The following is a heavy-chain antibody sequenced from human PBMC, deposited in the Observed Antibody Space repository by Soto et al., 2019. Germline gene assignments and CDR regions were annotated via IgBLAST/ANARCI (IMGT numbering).Heavy chain of an antibody. J-gene: IGHJ5*02. V-gene: IGHV4-61*08. Sequence: SETLSLTCTASGCYISSGDYWSWIRQPPGKGLEWIGYIYYSGSTNYNPSLKSRVTISVDTSKTQFSLKLSSVTAADTAAYYCARGNRNWNSKIRFDPLGQGTLVTVSS. D-gene: IGHD1-7*01. CDR1: GCYISSGDY. CDR3: ARGNRNWNSKIRFDP. CDR2: IYYSGST.